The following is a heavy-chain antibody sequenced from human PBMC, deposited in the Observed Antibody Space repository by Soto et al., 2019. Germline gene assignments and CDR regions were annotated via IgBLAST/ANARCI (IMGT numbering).Heavy chain of an antibody. CDR1: GGSFSGYY. V-gene: IGHV4-34*01. CDR3: ARVVGSGAFDI. CDR2: INHSGST. Sequence: PSETLSLTCAVYGGSFSGYYWSWIRQPPGKGLEWIGEINHSGSTNYNPSLKSRVTISVDTSKNQFSLKLSSVTAADTAVYYCARVVGSGAFDIWGQGTMVTVSS. J-gene: IGHJ3*02. D-gene: IGHD1-1*01.